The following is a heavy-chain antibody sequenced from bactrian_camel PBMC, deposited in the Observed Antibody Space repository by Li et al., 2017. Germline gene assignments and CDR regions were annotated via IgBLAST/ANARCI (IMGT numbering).Heavy chain of an antibody. V-gene: IGHV3S42*01. CDR3: AKDLNGGSWHQMDY. J-gene: IGHJ4*01. Sequence: DVQLVESGGGLVQPGGSLRLSCAASGFTFSSYAMSWVRQAPGKGLDWVSAITSGGGSAAHADSVKGRFTISRDNAKNTLYLQLNSLKTEDTATYYCAKDLNGGSWHQMDYWGQGTQVTVS. CDR1: GFTFSSYA. CDR2: ITSGGGSA. D-gene: IGHD6*01.